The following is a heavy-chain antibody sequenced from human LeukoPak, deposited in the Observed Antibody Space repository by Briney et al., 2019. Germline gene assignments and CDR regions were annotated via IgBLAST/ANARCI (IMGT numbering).Heavy chain of an antibody. CDR2: IYYRGNT. Sequence: PSETLSLTCTVSGDSISSYNYFWGWIRQPPGKVLELVGSIYYRGNTYYNPSLKSRVTLSADTSKNQFSLKVTSVTAADTAVYYCARASSGYYWDFDYWGQGALVTVSS. J-gene: IGHJ4*02. V-gene: IGHV4-39*01. CDR3: ARASSGYYWDFDY. D-gene: IGHD3-22*01. CDR1: GDSISSYNYF.